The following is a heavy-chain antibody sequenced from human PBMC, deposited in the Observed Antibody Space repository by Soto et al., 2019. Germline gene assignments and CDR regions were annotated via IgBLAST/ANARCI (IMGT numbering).Heavy chain of an antibody. J-gene: IGHJ4*02. D-gene: IGHD3-3*01. CDR3: ARSDLYYDFWSGYFDY. Sequence: PSETLSLTCTVSGGSISSYYWSWIRQPPGKGLEWIGYIYYSGSTYYNPSLKSRVTISVDTSKNQFSLKLSSVTAADTAVYYCARSDLYYDFWSGYFDYWGQGTLVTVSS. V-gene: IGHV4-59*08. CDR2: IYYSGST. CDR1: GGSISSYY.